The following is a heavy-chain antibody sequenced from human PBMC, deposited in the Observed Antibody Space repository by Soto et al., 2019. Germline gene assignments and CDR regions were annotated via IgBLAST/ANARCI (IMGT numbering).Heavy chain of an antibody. D-gene: IGHD3-10*01. CDR1: GGSISSGGYY. V-gene: IGHV4-31*03. Sequence: PSETLSLTCTVSGGSISSGGYYWSWIRQHPGKGLEWIGYIYYSGSTYYNPSLKSRVTISVDTSKNQFSLKLSSVTAADTAVYYCARSYGSGSFKSWFDPWGQGTLVTVSS. CDR2: IYYSGST. CDR3: ARSYGSGSFKSWFDP. J-gene: IGHJ5*02.